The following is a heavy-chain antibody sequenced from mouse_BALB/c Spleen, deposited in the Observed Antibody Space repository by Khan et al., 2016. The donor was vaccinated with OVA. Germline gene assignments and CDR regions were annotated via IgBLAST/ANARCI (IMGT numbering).Heavy chain of an antibody. Sequence: VQLKESGPVLARPGASVKMSCKASGYTFTSYWMHWVKQRPGQGLEWIGDIFPGNTDTTYNQKFKGKAKLTAVTSTSPAYMELSSLTNEDAAVYCCTGRTWDVAWMDYWGQGTLVTVSA. D-gene: IGHD4-1*01. CDR3: TGRTWDVAWMDY. V-gene: IGHV1-5*01. CDR1: GYTFTSYW. J-gene: IGHJ3*01. CDR2: IFPGNTDT.